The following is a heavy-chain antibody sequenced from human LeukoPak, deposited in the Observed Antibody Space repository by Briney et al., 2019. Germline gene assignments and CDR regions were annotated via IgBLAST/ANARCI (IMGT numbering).Heavy chain of an antibody. D-gene: IGHD3-22*01. CDR1: GFTFSSFC. J-gene: IGHJ3*02. V-gene: IGHV3-74*01. Sequence: GGSLRLSCAASGFTFSSFCMHWVRHAPGKGLVWVSRINSDGSTTTYADSVKGRFTISRDNARNTLYLQMNSLRAEDTAVYYCARYYYDSSGSQGAFDIWGQGTMVTVSS. CDR3: ARYYYDSSGSQGAFDI. CDR2: INSDGSTT.